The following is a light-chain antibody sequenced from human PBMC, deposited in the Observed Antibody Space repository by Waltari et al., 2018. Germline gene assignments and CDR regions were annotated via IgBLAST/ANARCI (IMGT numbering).Light chain of an antibody. Sequence: QSALTQPASVSGSPGQSITISCTGSSNDVGTYNFVSWYQHHPGQAPKLLIYDITKRPSGPAGVSSRFSGSKSGNTASLTISGLQAEDEADYYCCSYAGFNYVFGTGTKVTVL. CDR1: SNDVGTYNF. CDR2: DIT. J-gene: IGLJ1*01. CDR3: CSYAGFNYV. V-gene: IGLV2-23*02.